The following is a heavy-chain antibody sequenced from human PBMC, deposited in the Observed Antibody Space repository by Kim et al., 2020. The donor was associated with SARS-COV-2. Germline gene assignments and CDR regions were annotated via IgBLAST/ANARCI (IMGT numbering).Heavy chain of an antibody. J-gene: IGHJ4*02. CDR3: AKGGSQQLKWYYFDY. Sequence: GGSLRLSCAASGFNFSSYAMSWVRQAPGKGLEWVSAISGSGGSTYYADPAKGRFTISRDNSKNTLHLQMNSLRAEDTAVYYCAKGGSQQLKWYYFDYWGQGSLVTVSS. CDR2: ISGSGGST. V-gene: IGHV3-23*01. D-gene: IGHD6-13*01. CDR1: GFNFSSYA.